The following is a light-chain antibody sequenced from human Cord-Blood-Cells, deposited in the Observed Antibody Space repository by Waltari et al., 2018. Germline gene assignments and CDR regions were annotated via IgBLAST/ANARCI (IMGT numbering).Light chain of an antibody. CDR1: SSDVGAYNY. CDR3: SSYTSSSTYVV. J-gene: IGLJ2*01. CDR2: DVS. V-gene: IGLV2-14*01. Sequence: QSALTQPAPVSGSPGPSITISCTGTSSDVGAYNYVSWYQQHPGKAPKLMIYDVSNRPSGVSNRFSGSKSGNTASLTISGLQAEDEADYYCSSYTSSSTYVVFGGGTKLTVL.